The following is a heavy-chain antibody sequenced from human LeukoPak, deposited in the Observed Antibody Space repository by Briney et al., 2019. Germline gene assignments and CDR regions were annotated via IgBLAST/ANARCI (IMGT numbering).Heavy chain of an antibody. J-gene: IGHJ4*02. D-gene: IGHD2-15*01. CDR2: ISYDGSNK. CDR1: GFTFSSCA. CDR3: ARESTVILYYFDY. Sequence: PGRSLRLSCAASGFTFSSCAMHWVRQAPGKGLEWVAVISYDGSNKYYADSVKGRFTISRDNSKNTLYLQMNSLRAEDTAVYYCARESTVILYYFDYWGQGTLVTVSS. V-gene: IGHV3-30*04.